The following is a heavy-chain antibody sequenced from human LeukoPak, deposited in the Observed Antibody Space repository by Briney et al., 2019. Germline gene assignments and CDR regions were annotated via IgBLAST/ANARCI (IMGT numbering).Heavy chain of an antibody. CDR2: IGSSSSYI. D-gene: IGHD3-3*01. V-gene: IGHV3-21*01. J-gene: IGHJ3*02. Sequence: GGSLRLSCAASGFTFSSYSMNWVRQAPGKGLEWVSSIGSSSSYIYYADSVKGRFTISRDNAKNSLYLQMNSLRAEDTAVYYCARVWAHRGYYTSHDAFDIWGQGTMVTVSS. CDR3: ARVWAHRGYYTSHDAFDI. CDR1: GFTFSSYS.